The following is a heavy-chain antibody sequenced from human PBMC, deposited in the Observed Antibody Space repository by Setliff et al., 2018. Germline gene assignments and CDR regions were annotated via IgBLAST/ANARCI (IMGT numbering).Heavy chain of an antibody. CDR1: GFTFSTYW. CDR3: ARGARLYETDHHYYGWLDP. CDR2: IKQDGSDI. D-gene: IGHD3-22*01. Sequence: GGSLRLSCAASGFTFSTYWMSWVRQTPGKGLEWVANIKQDGSDIKYVDSVKGRFTISRDNAKNSLYLQMNNLRAEDTAVYHCARGARLYETDHHYYGWLDPWGQGTLVTVSS. V-gene: IGHV3-7*01. J-gene: IGHJ5*02.